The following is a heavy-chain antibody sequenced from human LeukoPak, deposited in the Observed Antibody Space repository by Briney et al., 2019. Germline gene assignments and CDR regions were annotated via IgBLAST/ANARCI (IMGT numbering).Heavy chain of an antibody. CDR1: GYTFTSYG. J-gene: IGHJ4*02. CDR3: ARIKRRDSSGWYYFDY. D-gene: IGHD6-19*01. CDR2: ISAYNGNT. V-gene: IGHV1-18*01. Sequence: ASVKVSRKASGYTFTSYGISWVRQAPGQGFEWMGWISAYNGNTNYAQKLQGRVTMTTDTSTSTAYMELRSLRSDDTAVYYCARIKRRDSSGWYYFDYWGQGTLVTVSS.